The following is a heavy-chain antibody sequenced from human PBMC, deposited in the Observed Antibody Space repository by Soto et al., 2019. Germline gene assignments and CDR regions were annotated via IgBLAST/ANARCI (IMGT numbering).Heavy chain of an antibody. Sequence: ASETLSLTCTVSGGSISSSSYYWGWIRQPPGKGLEWIGSIYYSGSTYYNPSLKSRVTISVDTSKNQFSLKLSSVTAADTAVYYCARVSPVAGDFDYWGQGTLVTGSS. CDR2: IYYSGST. CDR1: GGSISSSSYY. V-gene: IGHV4-39*01. CDR3: ARVSPVAGDFDY. J-gene: IGHJ4*02. D-gene: IGHD6-19*01.